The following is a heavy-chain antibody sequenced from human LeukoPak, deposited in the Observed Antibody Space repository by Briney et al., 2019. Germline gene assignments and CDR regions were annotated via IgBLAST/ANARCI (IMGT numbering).Heavy chain of an antibody. J-gene: IGHJ4*02. CDR1: EFTFTSYG. Sequence: GGSLRLSCAASEFTFTSYGMSWVRQAPGKGLEWVSGVSATGFSTYYADSVKGRFTISRDNSESTLYLQMNSLKAEDTAVYYCAKDLAPTGYCSSTSCYDVLDYWGQGTLVTVSS. D-gene: IGHD2-2*01. CDR3: AKDLAPTGYCSSTSCYDVLDY. CDR2: VSATGFST. V-gene: IGHV3-23*01.